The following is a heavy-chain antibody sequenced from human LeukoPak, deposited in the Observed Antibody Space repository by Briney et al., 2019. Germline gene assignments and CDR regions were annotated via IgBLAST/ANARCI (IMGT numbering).Heavy chain of an antibody. Sequence: SVKASCKASGDTFSNYALNWVRQAPGQGLDWMGGIIPIFGTTNYAQKFQGRVRITADESTSTAYMELTSLRSEETAVYYCARVLRIAAAGTTYFDYWGQGTLVTVSS. CDR3: ARVLRIAAAGTTYFDY. J-gene: IGHJ4*02. CDR1: GDTFSNYA. CDR2: IIPIFGTT. D-gene: IGHD6-13*01. V-gene: IGHV1-69*13.